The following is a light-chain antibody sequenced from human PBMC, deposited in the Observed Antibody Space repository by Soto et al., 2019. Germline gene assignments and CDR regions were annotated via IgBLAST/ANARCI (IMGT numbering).Light chain of an antibody. CDR3: QQANSLPVT. J-gene: IGKJ3*01. CDR2: AAS. CDR1: QGISNW. Sequence: DIQMTQSPSSVSASVGDRVTITCRASQGISNWLAWYQQKPGKAPSLLIHAASSLQSGVPSRFSGSGYGTDFTLTISSLQPEDFTTYFCQQANSLPVTFGPGTKVDIK. V-gene: IGKV1-12*01.